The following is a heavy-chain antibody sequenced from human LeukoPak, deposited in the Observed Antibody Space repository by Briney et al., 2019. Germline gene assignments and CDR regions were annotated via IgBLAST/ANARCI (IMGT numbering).Heavy chain of an antibody. D-gene: IGHD1-14*01. CDR3: AGGVTTLRYYMDV. CDR2: IYYSGRT. V-gene: IGHV4-59*01. CDR1: GGSISSYY. Sequence: PSETLSLTCTVSGGSISSYYWSWIRQPPGKGLEWIGYIYYSGRTNYNPPLKSRVTISVDTSKNQFSLKLSSVTAADTAVYYCAGGVTTLRYYMDVWGKGTTVTVSS. J-gene: IGHJ6*03.